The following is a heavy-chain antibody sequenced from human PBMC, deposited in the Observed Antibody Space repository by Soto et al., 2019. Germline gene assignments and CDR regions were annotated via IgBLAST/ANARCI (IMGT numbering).Heavy chain of an antibody. V-gene: IGHV4-4*02. D-gene: IGHD3-16*02. Sequence: SETLSLTCVVSGGSISNNNWWTWVRQPPGKGLEWIAEIYHSGATNYNPSLRSRVTLSVDKSNNQVSLRLNSVTAADTAVYYSEARLIEAPEWFDTWGPGTLVTVSS. CDR3: EARLIEAPEWFDT. CDR2: IYHSGAT. J-gene: IGHJ5*02. CDR1: GGSISNNNW.